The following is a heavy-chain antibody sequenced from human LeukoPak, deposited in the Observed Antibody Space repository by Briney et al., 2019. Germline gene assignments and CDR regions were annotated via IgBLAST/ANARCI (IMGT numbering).Heavy chain of an antibody. V-gene: IGHV3-48*01. CDR3: APDGDTSCCY. Sequence: PVGSLRLSCAASGFTFSSYSMNWVRQAPGKGVEWVSYISSSSSTIYYADSVKGRFTISRDNAKNSLYLQMNSLRAEDTAVYYCAPDGDTSCCYWGQGTLVTVSS. CDR1: GFTFSSYS. J-gene: IGHJ4*02. D-gene: IGHD2-15*01. CDR2: ISSSSSTI.